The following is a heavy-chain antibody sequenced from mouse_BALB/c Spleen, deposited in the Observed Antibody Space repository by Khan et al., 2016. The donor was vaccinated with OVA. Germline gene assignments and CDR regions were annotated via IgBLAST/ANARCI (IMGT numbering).Heavy chain of an antibody. V-gene: IGHV3-2*02. Sequence: EVELVESGPGLVKPSQSLSLTCTVTGYSITSGYVWNWIRQFPGNKLEWMGYISYSGVTSYTPSLKSRISITRDTSKNQFFLQLNSVTTEDTATYYCARGYCYGYYFDYWGQGTTLTVSS. CDR1: GYSITSGYV. D-gene: IGHD1-1*01. CDR2: ISYSGVT. J-gene: IGHJ2*01. CDR3: ARGYCYGYYFDY.